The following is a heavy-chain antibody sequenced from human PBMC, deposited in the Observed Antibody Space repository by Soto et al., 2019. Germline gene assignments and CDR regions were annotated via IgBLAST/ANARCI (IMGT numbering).Heavy chain of an antibody. CDR1: GFTFSSYA. Sequence: GGSLRLSCAASGFTFSSYAMSWVRQAPGKGLEWVSAISGSGGSTYYADSVKGRFTISRDNSKNTLYLQMNSLRAEDTAVYYCAKDHRVWSGYYTGDYWGQGTLVAVSS. CDR3: AKDHRVWSGYYTGDY. D-gene: IGHD3-3*01. CDR2: ISGSGGST. V-gene: IGHV3-23*01. J-gene: IGHJ4*02.